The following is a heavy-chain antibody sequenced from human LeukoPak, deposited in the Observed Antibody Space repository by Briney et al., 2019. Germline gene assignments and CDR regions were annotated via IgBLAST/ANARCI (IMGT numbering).Heavy chain of an antibody. V-gene: IGHV3-7*04. D-gene: IGHD2-21*01. CDR1: GFNFSDSR. CDR3: VRGDWYFES. J-gene: IGHJ4*02. Sequence: PGGSLRLSCVTSGFNFSDSRMTWVRQAPGKGLQWVANVNRDGTEKHFLDSVEGRFTISRDNAKKSLYLQMSSLRPQDTAVYFCVRGDWYFESWGQGTPVTVSS. CDR2: VNRDGTEK.